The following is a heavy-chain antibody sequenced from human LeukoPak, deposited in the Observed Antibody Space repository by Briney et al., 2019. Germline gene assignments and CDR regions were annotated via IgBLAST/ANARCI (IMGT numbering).Heavy chain of an antibody. CDR2: ISGAGVSA. D-gene: IGHD3-16*01. V-gene: IGHV3-23*01. J-gene: IGHJ4*02. CDR3: ATSEIAPYYFDN. CDR1: AFSLSGYA. Sequence: PGGSLRVSCAASAFSLSGYALSWVRQAPGKGLEWVSSISGAGVSANYADSVRGRFTISRDNSKKTVYLQMSSLRAEDTAIYYCATSEIAPYYFDNWGQGTQVTVSS.